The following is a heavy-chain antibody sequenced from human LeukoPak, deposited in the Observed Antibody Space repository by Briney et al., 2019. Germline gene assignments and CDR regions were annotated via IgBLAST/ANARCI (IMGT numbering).Heavy chain of an antibody. D-gene: IGHD3-16*01. CDR3: ARKVDGGRVPFDY. Sequence: ASVKVSCRASGYTFTNYAMTWVRQAPGQGLEWMGWINTNTGNPTYAQGFTGRFVFSLDTSVSTAYLQISSLKAEDTAVYYCARKVDGGRVPFDYWGQGTLVTVSS. CDR2: INTNTGNP. V-gene: IGHV7-4-1*02. CDR1: GYTFTNYA. J-gene: IGHJ4*02.